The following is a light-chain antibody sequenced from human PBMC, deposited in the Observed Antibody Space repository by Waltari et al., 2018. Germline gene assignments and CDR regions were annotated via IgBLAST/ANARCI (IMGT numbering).Light chain of an antibody. CDR3: SSYAGSNFVV. V-gene: IGLV2-8*01. J-gene: IGLJ2*01. CDR1: RSDVGGYNY. Sequence: QSALAQPPSASGSPGQSVTISCPGTRSDVGGYNYVSWYQQHPGKAPKLMIYEVSKRPSGVPDRFSGSKSGNTASLTVSGLQAEDEAAYYCSSYAGSNFVVFGGGTKVTVL. CDR2: EVS.